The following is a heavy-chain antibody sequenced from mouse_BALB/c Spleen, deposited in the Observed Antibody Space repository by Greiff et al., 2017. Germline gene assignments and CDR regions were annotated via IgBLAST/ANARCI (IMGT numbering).Heavy chain of an antibody. J-gene: IGHJ3*01. D-gene: IGHD1-3*01. CDR3: ARTNWFAC. CDR1: GFTFSSFG. CDR2: ISSGSSTI. Sequence: DVHLVESGGGLVQPGGSRKLSCAASGFTFSSFGMHWVRQAPEKGLEWVAYISSGSSTIYYADTVKGRFTISRDNPKNTLFLQMTSLRSEDTAMYYCARTNWFACWGQGTLVTVSA. V-gene: IGHV5-17*02.